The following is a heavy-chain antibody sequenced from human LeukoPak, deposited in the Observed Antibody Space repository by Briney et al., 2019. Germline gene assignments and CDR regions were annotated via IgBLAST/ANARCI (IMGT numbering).Heavy chain of an antibody. CDR1: GYTFSNAW. Sequence: GGSLRLSCAASGYTFSNAWMSWVRQAPGKGLEWVGRIKRKTDGGTTDYAAPVKGRFTISRDDSKTTLYLQMNSLKTENTAVYYCTTELVLDYWGQGTLVTVSS. CDR3: TTELVLDY. V-gene: IGHV3-15*01. CDR2: IKRKTDGGTT. D-gene: IGHD6-6*01. J-gene: IGHJ4*02.